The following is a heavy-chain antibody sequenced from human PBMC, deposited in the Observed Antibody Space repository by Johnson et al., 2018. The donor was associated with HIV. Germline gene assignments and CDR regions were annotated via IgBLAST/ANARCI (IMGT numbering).Heavy chain of an antibody. CDR3: ARVRWRQLGAFDI. CDR2: ISDDGTNT. Sequence: VQLVESGGGVVQPERSLRLSCAASEFSFSTYAMRWVRQATGKGLEGVAVISDDGTNTDYADAVKGRFTISRDNAKNSLYLKMNSLRAEDTAVYYCARVRWRQLGAFDIWGQGTMVTVSS. D-gene: IGHD5-24*01. J-gene: IGHJ3*02. V-gene: IGHV3-30-3*01. CDR1: EFSFSTYA.